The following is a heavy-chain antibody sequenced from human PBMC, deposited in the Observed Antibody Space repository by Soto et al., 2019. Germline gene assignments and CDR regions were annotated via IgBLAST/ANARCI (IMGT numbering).Heavy chain of an antibody. CDR3: ARDSSCYLGLYWFDP. CDR2: IMPILGVA. CDR1: GGTFSSYT. V-gene: IGHV1-69*08. D-gene: IGHD3-22*01. J-gene: IGHJ5*02. Sequence: QVQLVQSGAEVKKPGSSVKVSCKASGGTFSSYTISWVRRAPGQGLEWMGRIMPILGVANYGQKFQGRVTINADKSTSTAYMELSSLRSENTRVYYCARDSSCYLGLYWFDPWCQGTPVTVSP.